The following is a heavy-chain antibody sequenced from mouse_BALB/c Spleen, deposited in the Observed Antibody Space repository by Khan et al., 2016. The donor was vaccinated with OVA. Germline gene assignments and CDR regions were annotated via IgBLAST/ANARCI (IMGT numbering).Heavy chain of an antibody. Sequence: EVQLQESGPGLVKPSQSLSLTCTVTGYSITSDYAWNWIRQFPGNKLEWMGYISYSGSTSYNPSLKSRISITRDTSKNQFFLQLNSVTTEDTATYYCARDYGSSYYYFDYWGQGTTLTASS. CDR1: GYSITSDYA. V-gene: IGHV3-2*02. CDR2: ISYSGST. CDR3: ARDYGSSYYYFDY. J-gene: IGHJ2*01. D-gene: IGHD1-1*01.